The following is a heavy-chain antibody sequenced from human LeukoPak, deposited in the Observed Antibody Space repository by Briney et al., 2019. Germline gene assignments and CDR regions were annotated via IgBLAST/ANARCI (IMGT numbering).Heavy chain of an antibody. CDR3: ARLGGSYLISYFDY. CDR1: GGSISSYY. V-gene: IGHV4-59*08. D-gene: IGHD1-26*01. J-gene: IGHJ4*02. CDR2: IYYSGST. Sequence: SETLSLTCTVSGGSISSYYWSWVRQPAGKGLEWIGYIYYSGSTNYNPSLKSRVTISVDTSKNQFSLKLSSVTAADTAVYYCARLGGSYLISYFDYWGQGTLVTVSS.